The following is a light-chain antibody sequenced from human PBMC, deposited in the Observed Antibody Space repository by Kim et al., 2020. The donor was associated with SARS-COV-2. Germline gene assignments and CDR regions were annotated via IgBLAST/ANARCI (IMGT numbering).Light chain of an antibody. J-gene: IGLJ2*01. CDR1: SLRNYY. CDR2: GKY. Sequence: ALGQTVRLTCQGHSLRNYYATWYQQRPGQAPILVLFGKYNRPSGIPDRFSGSGSGNTASLTITGAQAEDEADYYCNSRDSSGDHVIFGGGTQLTVL. V-gene: IGLV3-19*01. CDR3: NSRDSSGDHVI.